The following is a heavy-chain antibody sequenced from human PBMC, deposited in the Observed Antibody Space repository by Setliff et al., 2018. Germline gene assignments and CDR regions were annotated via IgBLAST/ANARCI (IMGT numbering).Heavy chain of an antibody. CDR2: IIPIFGSA. CDR1: GGTFNSYA. D-gene: IGHD6-19*01. V-gene: IGHV1-69*13. Sequence: GASVKVSCKASGGTFNSYAISWVRQAPGQGLEWMGGIIPIFGSANYARKFQGRVTVTADESTSTAYMELSSLRSEDTAVYYCARDFLGQWGGKGGLDYWGQGTLVTVSS. CDR3: ARDFLGQWGGKGGLDY. J-gene: IGHJ4*02.